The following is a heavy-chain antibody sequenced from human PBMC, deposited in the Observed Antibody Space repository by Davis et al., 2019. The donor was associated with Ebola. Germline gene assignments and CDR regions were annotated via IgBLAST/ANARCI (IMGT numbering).Heavy chain of an antibody. CDR2: ISSSSSYI. D-gene: IGHD3-9*01. CDR1: GFTFSSYS. Sequence: PGGSLRLSCAASGFTFSSYSMNWVRQAPGKGLEWVSSISSSSSYIYYADSVKGRFTISRDNAKNSLYLQMNSLRAEDTAVYYCARDLVKRFPKGPYYDILTGFHGMDVWGQGTTVTVSS. J-gene: IGHJ6*02. CDR3: ARDLVKRFPKGPYYDILTGFHGMDV. V-gene: IGHV3-21*01.